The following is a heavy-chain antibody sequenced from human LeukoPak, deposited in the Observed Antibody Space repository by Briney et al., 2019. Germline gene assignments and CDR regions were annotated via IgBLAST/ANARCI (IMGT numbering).Heavy chain of an antibody. Sequence: GASVKVSCKASGYTFTVYYMHWVRQAPGQGLEWMGWINPNNGGTNYEQKFQGRVTMTRDTSISTAYMELSRLRSDDTAVYYCARVGDLRDYYMDVWGKGTTVTVSS. D-gene: IGHD3-16*01. V-gene: IGHV1-2*02. J-gene: IGHJ6*03. CDR3: ARVGDLRDYYMDV. CDR2: INPNNGGT. CDR1: GYTFTVYY.